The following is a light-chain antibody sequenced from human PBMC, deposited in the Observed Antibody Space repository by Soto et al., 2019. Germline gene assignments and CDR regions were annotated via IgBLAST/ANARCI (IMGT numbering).Light chain of an antibody. Sequence: DIQMTQSPSSLSASVGDRVTITCRASQSVSTYLNWYQQKPGKAPKFLIYSASSLQSGVPSRFSGSGSRTDFTLTISSLQPEDFATYYCQQSYSTPLTFGGGTKVEIK. J-gene: IGKJ4*01. CDR1: QSVSTY. V-gene: IGKV1-39*01. CDR2: SAS. CDR3: QQSYSTPLT.